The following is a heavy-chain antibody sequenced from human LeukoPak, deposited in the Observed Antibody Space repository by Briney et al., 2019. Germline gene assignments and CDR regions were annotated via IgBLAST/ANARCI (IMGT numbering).Heavy chain of an antibody. CDR2: ISAYNGYT. Sequence: ASVKVSCKASGNTFTSSGISWVRQAPGQGLEWMGWISAYNGYTNYAQKFQDRVTMTTDTSTSTAYMELRSLRSDDTALYYCARGALGDAFHIWGQGTMVTVSS. CDR3: ARGALGDAFHI. CDR1: GNTFTSSG. V-gene: IGHV1-18*01. J-gene: IGHJ3*02.